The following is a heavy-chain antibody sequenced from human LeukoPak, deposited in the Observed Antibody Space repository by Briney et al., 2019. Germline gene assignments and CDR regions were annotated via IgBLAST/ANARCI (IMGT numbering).Heavy chain of an antibody. Sequence: PGGSLRLSCAASGFTFSSYAMNWVRQAPGKGLEWVSSISSSSSYIYYADSVKGRFTISRDSSKNALYLQMNNLSAEDTAVYYCARGTVTMVRGAYWGADYWGQGILVTVSS. J-gene: IGHJ4*02. D-gene: IGHD3-10*01. CDR3: ARGTVTMVRGAYWGADY. CDR1: GFTFSSYA. V-gene: IGHV3-21*01. CDR2: ISSSSSYI.